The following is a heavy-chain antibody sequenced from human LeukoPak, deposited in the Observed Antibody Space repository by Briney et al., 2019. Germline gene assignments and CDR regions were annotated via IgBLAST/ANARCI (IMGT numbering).Heavy chain of an antibody. V-gene: IGHV3-21*01. CDR3: ARDRIAAAGTPDY. D-gene: IGHD6-13*01. CDR2: ISSSSSYI. J-gene: IGHJ4*02. Sequence: GGSLRLSCAASGFTFSSYSMNWFRQAPGKGPDWVSSISSSSSYIYYADSVKGRFTISRDNAKNSLCLQMNSLRAEDTAVYYCARDRIAAAGTPDYWGQGTLVTVSS. CDR1: GFTFSSYS.